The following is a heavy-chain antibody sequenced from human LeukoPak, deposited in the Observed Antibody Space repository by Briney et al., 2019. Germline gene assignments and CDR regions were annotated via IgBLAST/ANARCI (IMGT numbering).Heavy chain of an antibody. CDR2: IYHSGST. J-gene: IGHJ4*02. Sequence: PSETLSLTCTVSGYSISSGYYWGWIRQPPGKGLEWIGSIYHSGSTYYNPSLKSRVTISVDTSKNQFSLKLSSVTAADTAVYYCARDRGRSSWINWGQGTLVTVSS. CDR1: GYSISSGYY. CDR3: ARDRGRSSWIN. V-gene: IGHV4-38-2*02. D-gene: IGHD6-13*01.